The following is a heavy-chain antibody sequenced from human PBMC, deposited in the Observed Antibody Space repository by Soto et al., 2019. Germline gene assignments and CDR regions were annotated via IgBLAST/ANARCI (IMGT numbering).Heavy chain of an antibody. CDR2: TYSRSKWYN. D-gene: IGHD1-26*01. CDR3: ARNSGSYFDY. CDR1: GDSVSSNTAT. J-gene: IGHJ4*02. Sequence: QALSLPCAISGDSVSSNTATCNLLRQSPSRGLEWLGRTYSRSKWYNDSALSVKSRISINPDTSKNQFSLQLNSVTPEDAAVYFCARNSGSYFDYWGQGTLVTVSS. V-gene: IGHV6-1*01.